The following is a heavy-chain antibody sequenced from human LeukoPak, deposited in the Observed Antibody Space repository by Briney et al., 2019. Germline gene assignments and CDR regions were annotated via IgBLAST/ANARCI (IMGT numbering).Heavy chain of an antibody. J-gene: IGHJ4*02. CDR1: GGTFSSYA. CDR2: IIPIFGTA. D-gene: IGHD3-22*01. CDR3: ARDSIYYYDSSGYYSFDY. Sequence: SVTVSCKASGGTFSSYAISWVRQAPGQGLEWMGGIIPIFGTANYAQKFQGRVTTTADESTSTAYMELSSLRSEDTAVYYCARDSIYYYDSSGYYSFDYWGQGTLVTVSS. V-gene: IGHV1-69*13.